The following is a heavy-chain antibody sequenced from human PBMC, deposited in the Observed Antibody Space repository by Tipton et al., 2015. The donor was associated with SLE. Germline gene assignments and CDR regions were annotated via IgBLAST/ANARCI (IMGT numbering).Heavy chain of an antibody. CDR1: GGSISSYY. Sequence: LRLSCTVSGGSISSYYWSWIRQPPGKGLEWIGYIYYSGSTNYNPSLKSRSTISVDTSKNQFSLKLSSVTAADTAVYYCARWAGPTVNFDYWGQGTLVTVPS. CDR3: ARWAGPTVNFDY. J-gene: IGHJ4*02. D-gene: IGHD4-11*01. CDR2: IYYSGST. V-gene: IGHV4-59*01.